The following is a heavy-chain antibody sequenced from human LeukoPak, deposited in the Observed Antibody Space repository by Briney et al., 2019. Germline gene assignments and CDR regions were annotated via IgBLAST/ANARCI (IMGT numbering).Heavy chain of an antibody. Sequence: PSETLSLTCTVSGGSISSYYWSWIRQPPGKGLEWIGYIYYSGSTNYNPSLKSRVTISVDTSKNQFSLKLSPVTAADTAVYYCARDPVVPAAIVDYYYGMDVWGQGTTVTVSS. D-gene: IGHD2-2*01. CDR3: ARDPVVPAAIVDYYYGMDV. CDR1: GGSISSYY. J-gene: IGHJ6*02. V-gene: IGHV4-59*01. CDR2: IYYSGST.